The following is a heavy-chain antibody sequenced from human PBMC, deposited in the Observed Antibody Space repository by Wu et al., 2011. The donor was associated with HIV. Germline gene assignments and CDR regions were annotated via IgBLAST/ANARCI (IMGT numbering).Heavy chain of an antibody. D-gene: IGHD4-17*01. V-gene: IGHV1-46*01. Sequence: QVQLVQSGAEVKKPGASVRFSCKASGYTFTSYYLHWVRQAPGQGLEWMGIINPSGGTTHYAQKFQGRVTVTRDTSTSTVYMELSSLRAEDTAVYYCATLGDYGEVDYWGQGTLVTVSS. CDR2: INPSGGTT. CDR3: ATLGDYGEVDY. J-gene: IGHJ4*02. CDR1: GYTFTSYY.